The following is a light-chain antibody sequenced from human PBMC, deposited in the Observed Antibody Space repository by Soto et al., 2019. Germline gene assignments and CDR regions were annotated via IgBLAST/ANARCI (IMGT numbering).Light chain of an antibody. V-gene: IGKV1-27*01. Sequence: DIQMTQSPSSLSASVGARVTITCRASQGISNYLAWYQQKPGKVPKLLIYAASTLKSGVPSRFSGSGSGTDFTLTISSLQPEDVATYYCQQYNSAPSTFGQGTKVEIK. CDR3: QQYNSAPST. J-gene: IGKJ1*01. CDR2: AAS. CDR1: QGISNY.